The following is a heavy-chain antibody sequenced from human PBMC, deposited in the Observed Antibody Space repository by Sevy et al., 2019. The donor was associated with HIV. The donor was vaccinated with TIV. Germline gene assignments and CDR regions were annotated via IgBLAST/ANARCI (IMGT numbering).Heavy chain of an antibody. CDR3: AHGTFGRFES. Sequence: GGSLRLSCAASGFTFSANWMNWVRQAPGKGLEWVANIKAGGSDKHYVDSVEGRFTIARENAKNLLFLQMNSLRVEDPAVYYCAHGTFGRFESWGQGTLVTVSS. D-gene: IGHD3-16*01. CDR1: GFTFSANW. J-gene: IGHJ4*02. V-gene: IGHV3-7*01. CDR2: IKAGGSDK.